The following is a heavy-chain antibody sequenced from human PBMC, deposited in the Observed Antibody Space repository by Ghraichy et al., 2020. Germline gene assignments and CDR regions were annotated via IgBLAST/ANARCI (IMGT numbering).Heavy chain of an antibody. D-gene: IGHD2/OR15-2a*01. V-gene: IGHV3-30*04. J-gene: IGHJ4*02. CDR2: ISNDGSNE. Sequence: GSLRLSCAASGFTFSSYAMHWVGQAPGKGLEWVAVISNDGSNEFYAESVKGRFTISRDKSRNTLYLQMNSLRAEDTAVYYCARDGYELYGNYYFDYWGQGNLVTVSS. CDR3: ARDGYELYGNYYFDY. CDR1: GFTFSSYA.